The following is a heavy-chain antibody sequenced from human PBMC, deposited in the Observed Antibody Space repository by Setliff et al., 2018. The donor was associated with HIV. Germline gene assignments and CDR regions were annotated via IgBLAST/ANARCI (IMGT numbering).Heavy chain of an antibody. V-gene: IGHV5-51*01. CDR3: TRRRRAPGIEDLEAY. J-gene: IGHJ4*02. CDR2: IYPGDFVT. D-gene: IGHD1-26*01. CDR1: GYSFTNYW. Sequence: ASLKISCQASGYSFTNYWIGWVRQMPGKGLEWIGVIYPGDFVTRYGPSFQGQVFISADRSITTAYLQWDSLKASDTAMYYCTRRRRAPGIEDLEAYWGQGTLVTVSS.